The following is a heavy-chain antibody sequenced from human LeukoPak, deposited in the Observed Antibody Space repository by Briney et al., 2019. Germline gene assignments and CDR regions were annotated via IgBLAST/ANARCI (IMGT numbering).Heavy chain of an antibody. CDR1: GGSFSGYY. CDR3: ARGPRRYGIGEYFQH. V-gene: IGHV4-34*01. CDR2: INHSGST. Sequence: SETLSLTCAVYGGSFSGYYWSWIRQPPGKGLEWIGEINHSGSTNYNPSLKSRVTISVDTSKNQFSLKLSSVTAADTAVYYCARGPRRYGIGEYFQHWGQGTLVTVSS. D-gene: IGHD1-1*01. J-gene: IGHJ1*01.